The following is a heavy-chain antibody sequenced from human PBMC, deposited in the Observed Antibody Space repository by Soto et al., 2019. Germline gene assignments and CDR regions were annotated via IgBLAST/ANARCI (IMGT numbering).Heavy chain of an antibody. CDR1: GYTFTSYG. Sequence: GASVKVSWKAAGYTFTSYGISWGRQAPGQGLEWMGWISAYNGNTNYAQKLQGRVTMTTDTSTSTAYMELRSLRSDDTAVYYCARGYSSSWDDYFDYWGQGTLVTVSS. V-gene: IGHV1-18*01. CDR2: ISAYNGNT. J-gene: IGHJ4*02. D-gene: IGHD6-13*01. CDR3: ARGYSSSWDDYFDY.